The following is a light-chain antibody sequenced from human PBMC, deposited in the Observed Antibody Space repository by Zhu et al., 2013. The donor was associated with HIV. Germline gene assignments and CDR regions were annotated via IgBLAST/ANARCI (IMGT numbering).Light chain of an antibody. V-gene: IGLV1-47*01. CDR1: NSNIGAGFD. J-gene: IGLJ3*02. Sequence: QSVLTQPPSVSGAPGQRVTISCTGTNSNIGAGFDVHWYQQLPGTAPKLLIYKNNQRPSGVPDRFSGSKSGTSASLAISGLRSEDEADYYCAAWDDTLSGWVFGGGTKLTVL. CDR2: KNN. CDR3: AAWDDTLSGWV.